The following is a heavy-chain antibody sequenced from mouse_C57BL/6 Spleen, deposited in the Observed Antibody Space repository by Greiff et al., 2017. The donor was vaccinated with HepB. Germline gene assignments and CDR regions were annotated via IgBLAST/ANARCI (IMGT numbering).Heavy chain of an antibody. CDR3: ARLHITTVENWYFDV. Sequence: EVQLQQSGPVLVKPGASVKMSCKASGYTFTDYYMNWVKQSHGKSLEWIGVINPYNGGTSYKQKFKGKATLPVDKSYSTAYMELNSLTSEDSAVYYCARLHITTVENWYFDVWGTGTTVTVSS. D-gene: IGHD1-1*01. CDR2: INPYNGGT. J-gene: IGHJ1*03. V-gene: IGHV1-19*01. CDR1: GYTFTDYY.